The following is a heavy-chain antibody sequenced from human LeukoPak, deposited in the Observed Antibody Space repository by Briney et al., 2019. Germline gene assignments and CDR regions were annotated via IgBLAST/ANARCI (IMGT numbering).Heavy chain of an antibody. CDR2: IIPILGIA. CDR3: ARRSQDYYGSGSYYRGGDAFDI. Sequence: SVKVSCKTSGGTFLNYAISWVRQAPGQGLEWMGRIIPILGIANYAQKFQARVTLTADKSTSAAYMELSSLRSDDTAVYYCARRSQDYYGSGSYYRGGDAFDIWGQGTMVTVSS. CDR1: GGTFLNYA. V-gene: IGHV1-69*04. D-gene: IGHD3-10*01. J-gene: IGHJ3*02.